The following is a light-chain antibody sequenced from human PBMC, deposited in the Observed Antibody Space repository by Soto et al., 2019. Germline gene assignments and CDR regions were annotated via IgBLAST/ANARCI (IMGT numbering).Light chain of an antibody. J-gene: IGKJ3*01. V-gene: IGKV3-20*01. Sequence: EIVMTQSPGTLSLSPGETATLSCRASQSVSSNYVAWFHQKPGQAPRLLIYGASSRATGVPDTFSASGSGTDFTLTISRLAPEDFAVYYCHQYGRSPFTFGPGTKVDIK. CDR2: GAS. CDR1: QSVSSNY. CDR3: HQYGRSPFT.